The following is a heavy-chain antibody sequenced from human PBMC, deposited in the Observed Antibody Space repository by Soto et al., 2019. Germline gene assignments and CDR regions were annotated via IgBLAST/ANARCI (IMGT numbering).Heavy chain of an antibody. J-gene: IGHJ4*02. D-gene: IGHD3-9*01. Sequence: APLKGSCKAAGYTITSYCISAVRQNHGQGLEWMGWISAYNGNTNYAQKLQGRVTMTTDTSTSTAYMELRSLRSDDTAVYYCARVGYDILTGYYSLTPDYWGQGTLVTVSS. V-gene: IGHV1-18*04. CDR2: ISAYNGNT. CDR3: ARVGYDILTGYYSLTPDY. CDR1: GYTITSYC.